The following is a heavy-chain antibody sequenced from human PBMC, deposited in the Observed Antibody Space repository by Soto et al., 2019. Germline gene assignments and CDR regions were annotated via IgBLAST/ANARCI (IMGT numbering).Heavy chain of an antibody. CDR2: ISSSGSTI. Sequence: PGGSLRPSCAASGFTFSDYYMSWVRQAPGKGLEWVSYISSSGSTIYYADSVKGRFTISRDNATNSLYLQMNSLRAEDTAVYYCAGDLFWELLYLVNYGMDVWGQGTTVTVSS. D-gene: IGHD3-10*02. CDR3: AGDLFWELLYLVNYGMDV. CDR1: GFTFSDYY. J-gene: IGHJ6*02. V-gene: IGHV3-11*01.